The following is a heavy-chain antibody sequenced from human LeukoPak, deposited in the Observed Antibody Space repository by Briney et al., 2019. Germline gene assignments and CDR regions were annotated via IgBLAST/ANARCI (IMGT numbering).Heavy chain of an antibody. J-gene: IGHJ4*02. CDR3: ARGVPSGVDYFDY. CDR1: GFTLSSYD. Sequence: GGSLRLSCVASGFTLSSYDMHWVRQAPGKGLEWVAMISFDGRNTSYADSVKGRFTISRDNSKNTLYLHMNSLRADDTAVYFCARGVPSGVDYFDYWGQGTLVTVSS. D-gene: IGHD6-19*01. CDR2: ISFDGRNT. V-gene: IGHV3-30*03.